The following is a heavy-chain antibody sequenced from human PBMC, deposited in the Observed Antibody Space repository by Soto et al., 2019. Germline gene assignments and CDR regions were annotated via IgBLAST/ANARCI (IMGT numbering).Heavy chain of an antibody. Sequence: PSETLSLTCTVSGGSISSGDYYWSWIRQPPGKGLEWIGYIYYSGSTYYNPSLKSRVTISVDTPKNQFSLKLSSVTAADTAVYYCARERGFPVRGVIGAPLDVWGQGTTVTVSS. J-gene: IGHJ6*02. D-gene: IGHD3-10*01. CDR1: GGSISSGDYY. CDR3: ARERGFPVRGVIGAPLDV. V-gene: IGHV4-30-4*01. CDR2: IYYSGST.